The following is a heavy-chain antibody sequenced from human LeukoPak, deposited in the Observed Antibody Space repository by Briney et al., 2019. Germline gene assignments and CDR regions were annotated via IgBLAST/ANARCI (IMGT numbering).Heavy chain of an antibody. D-gene: IGHD3-22*01. CDR3: ARADRIVVVLDY. CDR2: IYYSGNT. CDR1: GGSISNYY. J-gene: IGHJ4*02. Sequence: PSETLSLTCTVSGGSISNYYWSWIRQPPGKGLEWIGYIYYSGNTNYNPSLKSRVTILVDTSKNQFSLKLSSVTAADTAVYYCARADRIVVVLDYWGQGTLVTVSS. V-gene: IGHV4-59*08.